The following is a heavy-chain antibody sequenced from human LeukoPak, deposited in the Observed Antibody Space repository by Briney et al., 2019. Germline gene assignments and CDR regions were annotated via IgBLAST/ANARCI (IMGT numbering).Heavy chain of an antibody. J-gene: IGHJ4*02. CDR2: IYTGGTT. Sequence: GGSLRLSCAASGFTVSTNNYMCWVRQAPGKGLEWVSSIYTGGTTYYADSVKGRFTISRDDPKNTLYLQMNSLRADDAAVYYCAREISRFGIWGQGTRVTVSS. CDR1: GFTVSTNNY. V-gene: IGHV3-66*01. D-gene: IGHD3-16*01. CDR3: AREISRFGI.